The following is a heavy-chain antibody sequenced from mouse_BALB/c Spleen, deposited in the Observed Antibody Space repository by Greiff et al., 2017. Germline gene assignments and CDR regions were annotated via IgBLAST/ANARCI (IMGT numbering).Heavy chain of an antibody. CDR1: GFTFTDYY. Sequence: EVQLQQSGGGLVQPGGSLRLSCATSGFTFTDYYMSWVRQPPGKALEWLGFIRNKANGYTTEYSASVKGRFTISRDNSQSILYLQMNTLRAEDSATYYCARDNRLYFDVWGAGTTVTVSS. V-gene: IGHV7-3*02. J-gene: IGHJ1*01. CDR2: IRNKANGYTT. CDR3: ARDNRLYFDV.